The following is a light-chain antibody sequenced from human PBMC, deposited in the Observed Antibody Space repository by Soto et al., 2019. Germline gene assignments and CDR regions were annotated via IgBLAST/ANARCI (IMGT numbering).Light chain of an antibody. Sequence: EIVMTQSPGTLSLSPGERATLSCRASQSVSSYLAWYQQKPGQAPRLLISDASDRATGIPDRFSGSGSGTDFTLTISRLVPEDFAVYYCQQYGDSPVTVGQGTKVDSK. CDR1: QSVSSY. J-gene: IGKJ1*01. V-gene: IGKV3-20*01. CDR3: QQYGDSPVT. CDR2: DAS.